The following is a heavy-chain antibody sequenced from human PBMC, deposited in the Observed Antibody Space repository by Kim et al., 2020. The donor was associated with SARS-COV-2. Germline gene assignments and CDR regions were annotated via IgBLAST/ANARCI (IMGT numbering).Heavy chain of an antibody. Sequence: GGSLGLSCVVSGFTVSNTYMSWVRQAPGKGLEWVSIIYGGGSTYYADSVKGRFTISRDDSKNTVYLQMNSLRAEDTALYFCAREPSTYFDYWGQGTLVTVSS. J-gene: IGHJ4*02. CDR2: IYGGGST. CDR3: AREPSTYFDY. CDR1: GFTVSNTY. V-gene: IGHV3-66*01.